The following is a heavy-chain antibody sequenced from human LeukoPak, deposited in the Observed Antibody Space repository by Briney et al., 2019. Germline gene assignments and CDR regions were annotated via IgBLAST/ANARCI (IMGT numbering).Heavy chain of an antibody. Sequence: GGSLRLSCAASGFTFGINAMSWVRQAPGKGLEWVSSITGSGGGTYYAASVKGRFIVSRDNSKNTLYLQMNRLRAEDTAVYYCAKGINWFDPWGQGTLVTVSS. CDR2: ITGSGGGT. CDR1: GFTFGINA. CDR3: AKGINWFDP. D-gene: IGHD2/OR15-2a*01. V-gene: IGHV3-23*01. J-gene: IGHJ5*02.